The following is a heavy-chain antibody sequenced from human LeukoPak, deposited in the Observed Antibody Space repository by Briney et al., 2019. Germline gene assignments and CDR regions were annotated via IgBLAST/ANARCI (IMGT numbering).Heavy chain of an antibody. CDR1: GGSFSGYY. CDR3: AREGKCSGGSCYPRGFDY. V-gene: IGHV4-34*01. D-gene: IGHD2-15*01. J-gene: IGHJ4*02. Sequence: PSETLSLTCAVYGGSFSGYYWSWIRQPPGKGLEWIGEINHSGSTNYNPSLKSRVTISVDTSKNQFSLKLSSVTAADTAVYYCAREGKCSGGSCYPRGFDYWGQGTLVTVSS. CDR2: INHSGST.